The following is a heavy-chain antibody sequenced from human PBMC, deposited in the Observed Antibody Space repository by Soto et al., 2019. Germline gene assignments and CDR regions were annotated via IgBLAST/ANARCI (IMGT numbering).Heavy chain of an antibody. CDR2: INDYMTTI. D-gene: IGHD1-1*01. CDR3: TRGGLEPFDF. Sequence: EVQLVESGGGLVQPGGSLRLSCAASGFTFGKYWMHWVRQAPGKGLVWVSRINDYMTTINYAYSVRGRFTISRDNTRNTLFLQMNSLTGEDTAVYYCTRGGLEPFDFWGQGVLVTVSS. V-gene: IGHV3-74*01. CDR1: GFTFGKYW. J-gene: IGHJ4*02.